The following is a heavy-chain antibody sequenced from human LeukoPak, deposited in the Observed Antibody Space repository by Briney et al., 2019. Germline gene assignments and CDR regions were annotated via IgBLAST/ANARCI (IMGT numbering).Heavy chain of an antibody. J-gene: IGHJ4*02. V-gene: IGHV3-23*01. CDR2: ISGSGGST. D-gene: IGHD2-15*01. CDR3: AKDGSGCSGGSCYQNFDY. Sequence: GGSLRLSCEASGFTFDDYGMSWVRQAPGKGLEWVSGISGSGGSTYHADSVKGRFTISRDNSKNTLYLQMNSLRAEDTAVYYCAKDGSGCSGGSCYQNFDYWGQGTLVTVSS. CDR1: GFTFDDYG.